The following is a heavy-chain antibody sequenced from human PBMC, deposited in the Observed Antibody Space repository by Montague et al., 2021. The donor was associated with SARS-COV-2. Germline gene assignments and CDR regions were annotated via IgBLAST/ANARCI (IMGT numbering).Heavy chain of an antibody. CDR3: AAGRLINDSEWNYPYYYYGRHV. J-gene: IGHJ6*02. Sequence: SETLSLTCAVSGASVTSINWWSWARQPPGKGLEWIGYIYYSGSTYYNPSLRSRVIISIDTSKNQFSLKVSSVTAADTAVYYCAAGRLINDSEWNYPYYYYGRHVWAQGTTVAVPS. CDR2: IYYSGST. V-gene: IGHV4-4*02. CDR1: GASVTSINW. D-gene: IGHD1-7*01.